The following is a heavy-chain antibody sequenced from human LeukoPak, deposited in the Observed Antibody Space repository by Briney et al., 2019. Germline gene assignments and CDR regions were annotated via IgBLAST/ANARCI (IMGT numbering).Heavy chain of an antibody. CDR2: IYTSGST. J-gene: IGHJ4*02. Sequence: SETLSLTCTVSGGSISSYYWSWLRQPAGKGLEWIGRIYTSGSTNYNPSLKSRVTMSVDTSKNQFSLKLSSVTDADTAVYYCARIHYDYVWGSYRPSQSFDYWGQGTLVTVSS. D-gene: IGHD3-16*02. V-gene: IGHV4-4*07. CDR3: ARIHYDYVWGSYRPSQSFDY. CDR1: GGSISSYY.